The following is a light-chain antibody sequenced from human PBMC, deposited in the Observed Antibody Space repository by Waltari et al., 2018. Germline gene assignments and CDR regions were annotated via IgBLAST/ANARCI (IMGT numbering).Light chain of an antibody. Sequence: TCRASKSSSSWLAWYQQKPGKAPKLLIYKASSLESGVPSRFSGSGSGTEFTLTISSLQPDDFATYYCQQYNSYPWTFGQGTKVEIK. V-gene: IGKV1-5*03. J-gene: IGKJ1*01. CDR1: KSSSSW. CDR2: KAS. CDR3: QQYNSYPWT.